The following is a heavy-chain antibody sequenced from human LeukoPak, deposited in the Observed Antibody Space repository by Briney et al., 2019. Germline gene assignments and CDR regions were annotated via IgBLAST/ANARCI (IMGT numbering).Heavy chain of an antibody. CDR2: ISSSGST. D-gene: IGHD3-16*01. Sequence: SETLSLTCTVSGASISRYYWNCIRQPPGKGLEWIGYISSSGSTNYSFSLKSRVTISVDTSKNQLSLKLSSVTAADTAMYYCARTRRDAYLTPFKYWGQGTLVSVSS. CDR3: ARTRRDAYLTPFKY. CDR1: GASISRYY. J-gene: IGHJ4*02. V-gene: IGHV4-59*01.